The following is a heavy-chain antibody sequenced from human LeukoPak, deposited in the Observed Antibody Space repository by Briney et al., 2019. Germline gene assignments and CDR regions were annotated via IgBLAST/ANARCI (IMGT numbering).Heavy chain of an antibody. Sequence: GASVKVSCKASGYTFTSYGISWVRQAPGQGLEWMGGIISIFGTANYAQKFQGRVTITADESTSTAYMELSSLRAEDTAVYYCAKGYRYNWNYYDYWGQGTLVTVSS. V-gene: IGHV1-69*13. D-gene: IGHD1-20*01. J-gene: IGHJ4*02. CDR2: IISIFGTA. CDR1: GYTFTSYG. CDR3: AKGYRYNWNYYDY.